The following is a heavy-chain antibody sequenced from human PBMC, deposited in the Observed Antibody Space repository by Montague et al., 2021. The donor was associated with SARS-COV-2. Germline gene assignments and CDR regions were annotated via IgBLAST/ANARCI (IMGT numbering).Heavy chain of an antibody. Sequence: SETLSLTCTVSGGSIGSSKCDWCWSRQPPGRVLEWSGSNECSGRTYYXQSFMRRVAISVDASKKQFSLQLSSVTAADTTVDYCSRVGRQQLVRLSGMDVWGQGTKVTVSS. J-gene: IGHJ6*02. CDR3: SRVGRQQLVRLSGMDV. CDR1: GGSIGSSKCD. CDR2: NECSGRT. D-gene: IGHD6-13*01. V-gene: IGHV4-39*07.